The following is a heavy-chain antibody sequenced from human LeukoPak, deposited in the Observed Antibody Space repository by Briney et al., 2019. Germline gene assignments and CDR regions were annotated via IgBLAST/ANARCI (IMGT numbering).Heavy chain of an antibody. Sequence: SVKVSCKASGGTFSSYAISWVRQAPGQGLEWMGGIIPIFGTANYAQKFQGRVTITADESTSTAYMELSSLRSEDTAVYYCASTDCSNTSCYVGEYFQHWGQGTLVTVSS. CDR3: ASTDCSNTSCYVGEYFQH. J-gene: IGHJ1*01. D-gene: IGHD2-2*01. V-gene: IGHV1-69*13. CDR2: IIPIFGTA. CDR1: GGTFSSYA.